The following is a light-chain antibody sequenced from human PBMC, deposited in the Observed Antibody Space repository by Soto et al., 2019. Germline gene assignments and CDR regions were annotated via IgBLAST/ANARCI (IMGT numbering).Light chain of an antibody. V-gene: IGKV3-15*01. CDR1: QSVSSN. CDR3: QQYNNWPRT. CDR2: GAS. J-gene: IGKJ1*01. Sequence: EIVMTQSPATLSVSPGERATLSCRASQSVSSNLAWYQQKPGQAPRLLIYGASTRATGIQARFSGSGSGTEFTLTISSLQSEDFAVYHCQQYNNWPRTFGQGTKV.